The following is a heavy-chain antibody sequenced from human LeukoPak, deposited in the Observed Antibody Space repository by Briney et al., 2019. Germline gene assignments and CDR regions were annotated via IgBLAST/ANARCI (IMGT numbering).Heavy chain of an antibody. D-gene: IGHD5-24*01. CDR1: GFTFSNAW. J-gene: IGHJ4*02. CDR2: IKSKTDGGTT. V-gene: IGHV3-15*01. Sequence: PGGSLRLSCAASGFTFSNAWMSWVRQAPGKGLEWVGRIKSKTDGGTTDYAAPVKGRFTISRDDSKNTLYLQMNSLKTEDTAVYYCTRDVSMATIWWDYWGQGTLVTVSS. CDR3: TRDVSMATIWWDY.